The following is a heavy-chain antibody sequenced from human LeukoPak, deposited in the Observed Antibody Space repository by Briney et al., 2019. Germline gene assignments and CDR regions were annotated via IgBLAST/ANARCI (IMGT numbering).Heavy chain of an antibody. D-gene: IGHD1-26*01. V-gene: IGHV3-30*02. Sequence: PGGSLKLSCATSGFIFSNYGIHWGRQAPGKGLEWVAFIRYDGSDKYYADSVKGRFTISRDNSKNKVYLQMNSLRAEDTAVYYCAKDAWEVGATSEIDYWGQGTLVTVSS. CDR3: AKDAWEVGATSEIDY. J-gene: IGHJ4*02. CDR1: GFIFSNYG. CDR2: IRYDGSDK.